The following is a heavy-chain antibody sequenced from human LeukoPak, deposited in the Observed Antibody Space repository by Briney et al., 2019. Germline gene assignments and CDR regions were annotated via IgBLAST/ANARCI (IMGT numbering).Heavy chain of an antibody. CDR1: GCIFSSYS. J-gene: IGHJ4*02. Sequence: GGSLRLSCAASGCIFSSYSMNWVRQAPGKGLEWVSSISSSSSYIYYADSVKGRFTISRDNAKNSLYLQMNSLRAEDTAVYYCARDPYSGLFDYRGQGTLVTVSS. D-gene: IGHD4-11*01. CDR3: ARDPYSGLFDY. V-gene: IGHV3-21*01. CDR2: ISSSSSYI.